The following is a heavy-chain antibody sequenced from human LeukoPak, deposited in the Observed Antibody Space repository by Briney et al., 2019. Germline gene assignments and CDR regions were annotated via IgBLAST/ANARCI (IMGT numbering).Heavy chain of an antibody. V-gene: IGHV5-51*01. CDR2: IYPGDSDT. CDR3: ARHQGGGYNWNPKTYNWFDP. Sequence: GESLKISCKGSGYSFTSYWIGWVRQMPGKGLEWMGIIYPGDSDTRYSPSFQGQVTISADKSISTAYLQWSSLKASDTAMYYCARHQGGGYNWNPKTYNWFDPWGQGTLITVSS. J-gene: IGHJ5*02. CDR1: GYSFTSYW. D-gene: IGHD1-1*01.